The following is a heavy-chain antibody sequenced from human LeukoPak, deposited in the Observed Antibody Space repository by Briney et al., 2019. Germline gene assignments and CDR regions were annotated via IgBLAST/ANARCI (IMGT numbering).Heavy chain of an antibody. Sequence: SETLSLTCAVYGGSFSGYYWSWIRQPPGKGLEWIGEINHSGSTNYNPSLKSRVTISVDTSKNQFSLKLSSVTAADTAVYYCARGRAWNYPHYYFDYWGQGTLVTVSS. CDR2: INHSGST. V-gene: IGHV4-34*01. CDR1: GGSFSGYY. CDR3: ARGRAWNYPHYYFDY. J-gene: IGHJ4*02. D-gene: IGHD1-7*01.